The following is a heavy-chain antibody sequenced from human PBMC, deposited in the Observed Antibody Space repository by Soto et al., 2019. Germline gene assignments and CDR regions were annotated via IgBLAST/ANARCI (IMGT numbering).Heavy chain of an antibody. CDR1: GYTFTSYG. Sequence: ASVKVSCKASGYTFTSYGISWVRQAPGQGLEWMGWISAYNGNTNYAQKLQGRVTMTTDTSTSTAYMELRSLRSDDTDVYYCARVEDIVVVVAAYRRIFPTAFDYWGQGTLVTVSS. D-gene: IGHD2-15*01. CDR3: ARVEDIVVVVAAYRRIFPTAFDY. V-gene: IGHV1-18*01. CDR2: ISAYNGNT. J-gene: IGHJ4*02.